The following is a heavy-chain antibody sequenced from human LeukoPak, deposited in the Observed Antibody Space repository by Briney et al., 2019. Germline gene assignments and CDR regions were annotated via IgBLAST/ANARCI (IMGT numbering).Heavy chain of an antibody. D-gene: IGHD2-15*01. CDR1: GGSFSGYY. V-gene: IGHV4-34*01. J-gene: IGHJ3*02. CDR3: ASRGGIVVVVAATPGAFDI. Sequence: SETLSLTCAVYGGSFSGYYWSWTRQPPGKGLEWIGEINHSGSTNYNPSLKSRVTISVDTSKNQFSLKLSSVTAADTAVYYCASRGGIVVVVAATPGAFDIWGQGTMVTVSS. CDR2: INHSGST.